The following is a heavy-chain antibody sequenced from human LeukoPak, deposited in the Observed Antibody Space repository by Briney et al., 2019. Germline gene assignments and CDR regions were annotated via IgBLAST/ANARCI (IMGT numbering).Heavy chain of an antibody. CDR2: FDPEDGET. CDR1: GYTLTELS. V-gene: IGHV1-24*01. D-gene: IGHD5-18*01. J-gene: IGHJ4*02. Sequence: GPVKVSCKVSGYTLTELSMHWVRQAPGKGLEWMGGFDPEDGETIYAQKFQGRVTMTEDTSTDTAYMELSSLRSEDTAVYYCATGPATTAMVLATAYWGQGTLVTVSS. CDR3: ATGPATTAMVLATAY.